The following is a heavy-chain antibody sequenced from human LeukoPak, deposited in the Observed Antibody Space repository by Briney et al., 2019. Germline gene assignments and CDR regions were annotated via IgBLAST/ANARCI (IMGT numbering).Heavy chain of an antibody. CDR1: GGSITTSSFY. Sequence: SETLSLTCAVSGGSITTSSFYWGWIRQPPGKGLEWIGTIYYNGNAQYNPSLKSRVTISMDTSKNQFSLNLSSVTAADTAVYYCARTNNWGSLNWFAPWGQGTLVTVSS. D-gene: IGHD7-27*01. J-gene: IGHJ5*02. V-gene: IGHV4-39*01. CDR3: ARTNNWGSLNWFAP. CDR2: IYYNGNA.